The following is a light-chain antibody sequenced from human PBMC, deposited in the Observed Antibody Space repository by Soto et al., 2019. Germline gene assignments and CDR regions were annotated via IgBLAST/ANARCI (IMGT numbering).Light chain of an antibody. CDR1: SSDVGGYNY. J-gene: IGLJ2*01. CDR3: SSYTSSSTVV. V-gene: IGLV2-14*01. CDR2: EVS. Sequence: QSALTQPASVSGSRGQSITISCTGTSSDVGGYNYVSWYQQHPGKAPKLMIYEVSNRPSGVSNRFSGSKSGNTASLTISGLQAEDEADYYCSSYTSSSTVVFGGGTQLTVL.